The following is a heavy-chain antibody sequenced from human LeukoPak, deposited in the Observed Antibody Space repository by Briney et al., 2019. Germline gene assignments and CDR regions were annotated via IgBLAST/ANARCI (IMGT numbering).Heavy chain of an antibody. CDR3: ARQGDGYYYMDV. D-gene: IGHD3-10*01. J-gene: IGHJ6*03. CDR2: IYYSGST. Sequence: PSETLSLTCTVSGGSISSSSYYWGWIRQPPGKGLEWTGSIYYSGSTYYNPSLKSRVTISVDTSKNQFSLKLSSVTAADTAVYYCARQGDGYYYMDVWGKGTTVTVSS. CDR1: GGSISSSSYY. V-gene: IGHV4-39*01.